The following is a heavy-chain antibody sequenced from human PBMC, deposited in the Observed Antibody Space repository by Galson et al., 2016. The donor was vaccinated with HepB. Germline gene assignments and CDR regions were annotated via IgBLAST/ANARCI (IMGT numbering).Heavy chain of an antibody. J-gene: IGHJ5*02. CDR3: ARDEAFDSTSWYGGFGNWIDP. V-gene: IGHV3-30*03. Sequence: SLRLSCAVSGFTFSRAWMNWVRQAPGKGLEWVAVISYDTTKEYYADSVKGRFTISRDNSKNTLYLQMNSLRTEDTAIFYCARDEAFDSTSWYGGFGNWIDPWGQGTLVTVSS. CDR2: ISYDTTKE. D-gene: IGHD6-13*01. CDR1: GFTFSRAW.